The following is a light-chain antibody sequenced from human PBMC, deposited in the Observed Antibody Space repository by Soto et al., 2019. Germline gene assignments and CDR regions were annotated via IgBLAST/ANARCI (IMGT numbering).Light chain of an antibody. CDR2: GTS. J-gene: IGKJ1*01. Sequence: EIVLTQSPGTLSLSPGERATLSCRASQSVSSSYLAWYQQKPGQAPRLLIYGTSSRATGIPDRFSGSGSGTDFALTISRLEPEDFAVYYFQQYGSSPRTFGQGTQVAIK. CDR1: QSVSSSY. V-gene: IGKV3-20*01. CDR3: QQYGSSPRT.